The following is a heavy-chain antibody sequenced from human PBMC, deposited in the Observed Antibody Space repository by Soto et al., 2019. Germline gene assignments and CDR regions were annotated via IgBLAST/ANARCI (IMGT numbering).Heavy chain of an antibody. D-gene: IGHD3-10*01. CDR1: GFTFSSYA. V-gene: IGHV3-23*01. Sequence: GGSLRLSCAASGFTFSSYAMSWVRQAPGKGLEWVSAISGSGGSTYYADSVKGRFTISRDNSKNTLYLQMNSLRAEDTAVYYCAKGSPIIGSRRYYFDYWGQGTLVTVSS. J-gene: IGHJ4*02. CDR2: ISGSGGST. CDR3: AKGSPIIGSRRYYFDY.